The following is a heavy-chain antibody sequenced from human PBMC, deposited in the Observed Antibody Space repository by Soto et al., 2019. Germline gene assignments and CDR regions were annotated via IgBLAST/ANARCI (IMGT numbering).Heavy chain of an antibody. J-gene: IGHJ2*01. CDR3: ASGVGYSSGWKSYWYFDL. Sequence: ASVKVSCKASGYTFTSYGISWVRQAPGQGLEWMGWISAYNGNTNYAQKLQGRVTMTTDTSTSTAYMELRSLRSDDTAVYSCASGVGYSSGWKSYWYFDLWGRGPLVTV. D-gene: IGHD6-19*01. CDR1: GYTFTSYG. CDR2: ISAYNGNT. V-gene: IGHV1-18*01.